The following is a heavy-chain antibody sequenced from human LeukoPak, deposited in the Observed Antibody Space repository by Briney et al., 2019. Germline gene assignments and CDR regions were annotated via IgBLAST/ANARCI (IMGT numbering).Heavy chain of an antibody. D-gene: IGHD3-22*01. Sequence: PSETLSLTCTVSGGSISSSSYYWGWIRQPPGKGLEWIGSIYYSGSTYYNPSLKSRVTISVDTSKNQFTLKLSSVTAADTAVYYCAREVVVIWPSEFDPWGQGTLVTVSS. CDR3: AREVVVIWPSEFDP. CDR2: IYYSGST. V-gene: IGHV4-39*06. CDR1: GGSISSSSYY. J-gene: IGHJ5*02.